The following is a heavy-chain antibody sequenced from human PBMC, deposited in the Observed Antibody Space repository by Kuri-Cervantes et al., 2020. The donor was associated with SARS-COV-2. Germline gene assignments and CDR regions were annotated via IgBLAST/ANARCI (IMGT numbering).Heavy chain of an antibody. Sequence: GGSLRLSCAAFGFTFSSYSMNWVRQAPGKGLEWVSSISSSSSYIYYADSVKGRFTISRDNAKNSLYLQMNSLRAEDTAVYYCARVSSSSSPAFDIWGQGTMVTVSS. D-gene: IGHD6-6*01. V-gene: IGHV3-21*01. CDR3: ARVSSSSSPAFDI. CDR2: ISSSSSYI. J-gene: IGHJ3*02. CDR1: GFTFSSYS.